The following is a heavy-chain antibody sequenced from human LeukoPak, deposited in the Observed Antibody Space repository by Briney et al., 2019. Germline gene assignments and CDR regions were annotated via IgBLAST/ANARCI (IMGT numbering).Heavy chain of an antibody. CDR3: ARDSPAGTSWRSEPTFDY. V-gene: IGHV3-7*04. J-gene: IGHJ4*02. CDR2: IKEEGRTT. D-gene: IGHD2-2*01. Sequence: GGSLRLSCAASGFSFRSFWMSWVRQAPGKGLERVADIKEEGRTTYYVDSVKGRFTISRDNAKNTLYLQMNSLRAEGTAVYYCARDSPAGTSWRSEPTFDYWGQGTLVTVTS. CDR1: GFSFRSFW.